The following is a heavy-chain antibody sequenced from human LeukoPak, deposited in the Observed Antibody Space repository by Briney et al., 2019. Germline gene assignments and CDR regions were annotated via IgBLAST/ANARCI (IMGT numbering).Heavy chain of an antibody. J-gene: IGHJ4*02. CDR2: LYSDGTT. D-gene: IGHD4-17*01. CDR3: ARGLNTVTQIMTY. CDR1: GFAVNNNF. Sequence: GGSLRLSCAASGFAVNNNFMSWVRQAPGKGLEGVSILYSDGTTLYADSVKGRFSISRDNSKNTLYLQMTNLQTEDTAIYYCARGLNTVTQIMTYWGQGTLVTVSS. V-gene: IGHV3-66*02.